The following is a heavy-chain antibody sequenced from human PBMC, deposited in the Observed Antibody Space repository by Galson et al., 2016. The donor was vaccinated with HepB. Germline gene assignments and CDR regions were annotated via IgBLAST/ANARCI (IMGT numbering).Heavy chain of an antibody. CDR3: ASGIAVTTSNSFWYFDL. CDR1: GFTFSSYA. CDR2: ISGSGDET. J-gene: IGHJ2*01. Sequence: SLRLSCAASGFTFSSYAMTWVRQAPGKGLDWVSTISGSGDETNYADSVKGRFTFSRDNSKNTLYLQMTSLRAEDTAVYYWASGIAVTTSNSFWYFDLWGRGTLVTVSS. D-gene: IGHD3-10*01. V-gene: IGHV3-23*01.